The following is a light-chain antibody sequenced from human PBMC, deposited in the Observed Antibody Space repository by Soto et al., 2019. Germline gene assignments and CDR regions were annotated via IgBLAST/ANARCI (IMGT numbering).Light chain of an antibody. CDR2: DAS. CDR1: QSISSL. J-gene: IGKJ1*01. V-gene: IGKV1-5*01. Sequence: DIQMTQSPSTLSASVGDRVTITCRASQSISSLLAWYQQKPGKAPKLLIYDASSLESGVPSRFSGSGSGTEFTLTISSLQPDDFATYYCQQYNSYWTFGQGTQVEIK. CDR3: QQYNSYWT.